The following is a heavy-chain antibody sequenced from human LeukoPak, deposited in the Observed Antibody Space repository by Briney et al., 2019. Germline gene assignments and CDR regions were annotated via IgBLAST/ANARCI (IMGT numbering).Heavy chain of an antibody. CDR2: ISSSSSYI. Sequence: PGESLRLSCAASGFTFSSYSMNWVRQAPGKGLEWVSSISSSSSYIYYADSVKGRFTISRDNAKNSLYLQMNSLRAEDTAVYYCASEICTMTSCYLDYWGQGTLVTVSS. CDR1: GFTFSSYS. J-gene: IGHJ4*02. V-gene: IGHV3-21*01. D-gene: IGHD2-2*01. CDR3: ASEICTMTSCYLDY.